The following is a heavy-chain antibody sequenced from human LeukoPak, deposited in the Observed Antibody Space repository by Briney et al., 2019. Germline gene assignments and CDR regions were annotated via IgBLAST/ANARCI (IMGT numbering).Heavy chain of an antibody. Sequence: SETLSLTCTVSGGSISSSSYYWGWIRQPPGKGLEWIGSIYYSGSTYYNPSLKSRVTISVDTSKNQFSLKLSSVTAADTAVYYCARHDLAASFEIIRCFDWLSIDYWGQGTLVTVSS. D-gene: IGHD3-9*01. CDR2: IYYSGST. V-gene: IGHV4-39*01. CDR1: GGSISSSSYY. J-gene: IGHJ4*02. CDR3: ARHDLAASFEIIRCFDWLSIDY.